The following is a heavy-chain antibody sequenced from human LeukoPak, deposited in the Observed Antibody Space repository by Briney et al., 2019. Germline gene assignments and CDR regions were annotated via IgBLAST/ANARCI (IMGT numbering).Heavy chain of an antibody. CDR3: ASFSSSWYQDYCYGMDV. CDR1: GGSISSSSYY. D-gene: IGHD6-13*01. V-gene: IGHV4-39*01. CDR2: IYYSGST. Sequence: SETLSLTCTVSGGSISSSSYYWGWIRQPPGKGLEWIGSIYYSGSTYYNPSLKSRVTISVDTSKNQFSLKLSSVTAADTAVYYCASFSSSWYQDYCYGMDVWGQGTTVTVSS. J-gene: IGHJ6*02.